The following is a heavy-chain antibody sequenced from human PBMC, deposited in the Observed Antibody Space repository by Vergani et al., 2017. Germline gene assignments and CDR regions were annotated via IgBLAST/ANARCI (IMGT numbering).Heavy chain of an antibody. CDR3: ARDGRYCSRTSCNRYYYYYMDV. J-gene: IGHJ6*03. Sequence: EVQLVESGGGLVKPGGSLRLSCAASGFTFSSYSMNWVRQAPGKGLEWVSYISSSSSTIYYADSVKGRFTISRDNAKNALYLQMNSLRAKDTAVYYCARDGRYCSRTSCNRYYYYYMDVWGKGTTVTVSS. D-gene: IGHD2-2*01. V-gene: IGHV3-48*01. CDR1: GFTFSSYS. CDR2: ISSSSSTI.